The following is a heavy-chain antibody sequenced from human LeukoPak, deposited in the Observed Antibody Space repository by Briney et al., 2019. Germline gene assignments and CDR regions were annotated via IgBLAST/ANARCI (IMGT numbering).Heavy chain of an antibody. CDR2: INPNSGGT. CDR1: GYTFTCYY. CDR3: ARDTGFPFFDF. V-gene: IGHV1-2*02. J-gene: IGHJ4*01. Sequence: ASVKVSCKASGYTFTCYYMHWVRQAPGQGLEWMGWINPNSGGTNYAQKFQGRITMTRDTSITTAYMELNRLTSDDTAVYYCARDTGFPFFDFWGHGALVTVSS.